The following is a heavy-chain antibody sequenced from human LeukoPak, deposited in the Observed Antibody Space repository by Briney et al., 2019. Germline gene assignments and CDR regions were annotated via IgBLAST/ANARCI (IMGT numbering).Heavy chain of an antibody. J-gene: IGHJ4*02. V-gene: IGHV1-18*01. CDR2: ISAYTGDT. Sequence: ASVKVSCKASGYTFTNYGISWVRQAPGQGLEWMGWISAYTGDTIYSQKFQGRVTMTTDTSTSTAYMELRSLRSDDTAVYYCARSPIFGVGSRIDYWGQGTLVTVSS. CDR1: GYTFTNYG. CDR3: ARSPIFGVGSRIDY. D-gene: IGHD3-3*01.